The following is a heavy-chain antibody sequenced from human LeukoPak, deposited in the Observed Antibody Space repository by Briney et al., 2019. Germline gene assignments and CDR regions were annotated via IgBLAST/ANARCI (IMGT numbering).Heavy chain of an antibody. J-gene: IGHJ1*01. CDR1: GYTFTSHV. CDR3: ANAGLAGGFQCFQH. Sequence: GASVKVSCMASGYTFTSHVMHWMRQAPGQSLEWVGSINGGNGNTEYSQTFQGRVTFTRDTSASTGYMQLSSLRSEDTAVYFCANAGLAGGFQCFQHWGQGTLVSVSA. V-gene: IGHV1-3*01. D-gene: IGHD3/OR15-3a*01. CDR2: INGGNGNT.